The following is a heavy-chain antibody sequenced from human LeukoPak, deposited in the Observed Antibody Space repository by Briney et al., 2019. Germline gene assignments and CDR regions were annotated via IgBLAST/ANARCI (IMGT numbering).Heavy chain of an antibody. CDR2: IYWDDDK. Sequence: SGPTLVKPTQTLTLTCTFSGFSLSTGGVGVGWIRQPPGKALEWLALIYWDDDKRYSPSLKSRLTITKDTSKNQVVLTMTNMDPVDTATYYCAHRRGGSSSWYPVDWFDPWGQGTLVTVSS. CDR1: GFSLSTGGVG. CDR3: AHRRGGSSSWYPVDWFDP. J-gene: IGHJ5*02. V-gene: IGHV2-5*02. D-gene: IGHD6-13*01.